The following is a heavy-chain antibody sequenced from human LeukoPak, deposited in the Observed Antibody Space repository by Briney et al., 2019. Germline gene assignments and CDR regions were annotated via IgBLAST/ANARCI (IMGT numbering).Heavy chain of an antibody. V-gene: IGHV1-8*01. CDR3: ATSYSSSSSEIDY. CDR2: MNPNSGNT. Sequence: ASVKVSCKASGYTFTNYDINWVRQAPGQGLEWMGWMNPNSGNTGYAQKFQGRVTMTRNTSISTAYMELSSLRSEDTAAYYCATSYSSSSSEIDYWGQGTLVTVSS. CDR1: GYTFTNYD. J-gene: IGHJ4*02. D-gene: IGHD6-6*01.